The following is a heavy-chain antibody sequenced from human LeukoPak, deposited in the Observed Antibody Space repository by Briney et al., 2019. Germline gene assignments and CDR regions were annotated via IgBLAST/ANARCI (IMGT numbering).Heavy chain of an antibody. D-gene: IGHD1-1*01. CDR2: ISYDGSNQ. V-gene: IGHV3-30*18. J-gene: IGHJ4*02. CDR1: RFTFSSYG. Sequence: GGSLRLSCAASRFTFSSYGMHWVRQAPGKGPEWVAGISYDGSNQYYADSVKGRFTISRDNSRNTLYLHMNSLRAEDTAVYYCAKGRGVLEYYFDYWGQGTLVPVSS. CDR3: AKGRGVLEYYFDY.